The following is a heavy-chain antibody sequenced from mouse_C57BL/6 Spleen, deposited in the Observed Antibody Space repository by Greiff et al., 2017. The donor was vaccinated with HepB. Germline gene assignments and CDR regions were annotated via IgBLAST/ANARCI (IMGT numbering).Heavy chain of an antibody. J-gene: IGHJ4*01. V-gene: IGHV1-26*01. Sequence: VQLQQSGPELVKPGASVKISCKASGYTFTDYYMNWVKQSHGKSLEWIGDINPNTGGTSYNQKFKGKATLTVDKSSSTAYMELRSLTSEDSAVYYCARRDITTPMDYWGQGTSVTVSS. CDR3: ARRDITTPMDY. D-gene: IGHD1-1*01. CDR2: INPNTGGT. CDR1: GYTFTDYY.